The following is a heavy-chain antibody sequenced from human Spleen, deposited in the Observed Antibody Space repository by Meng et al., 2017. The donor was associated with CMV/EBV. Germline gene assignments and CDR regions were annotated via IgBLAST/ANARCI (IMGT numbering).Heavy chain of an antibody. V-gene: IGHV1-69*05. J-gene: IGHJ4*02. CDR1: GGTFSSYA. CDR2: IIPIFGTA. CDR3: ARGGPTVGTPWGMVDY. D-gene: IGHD4-23*01. Sequence: SVKVSCKASGGTFSSYAISWVRQAPGQGLEWMGGIIPIFGTANYAQKFQGRVTITTDESTSTAYMELSSLRSEDTAVYYCARGGPTVGTPWGMVDYWGQGTLVTVSS.